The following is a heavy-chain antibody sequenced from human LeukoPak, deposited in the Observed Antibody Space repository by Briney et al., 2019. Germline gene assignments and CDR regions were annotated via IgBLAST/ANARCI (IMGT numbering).Heavy chain of an antibody. V-gene: IGHV3-7*01. CDR2: IQQHGSET. J-gene: IGHJ1*01. CDR1: GFIFSNYW. CDR3: ATYSSSNGREFQY. Sequence: GGSLRLSCEGSGFIFSNYWMSWVRQAPGKVLEWVANIQQHGSETYYGDSVKGRFTISRDNAKNSLYLQMNSLRAEDTAVYYCATYSSSNGREFQYWGQGTLVTVSS. D-gene: IGHD2-2*01.